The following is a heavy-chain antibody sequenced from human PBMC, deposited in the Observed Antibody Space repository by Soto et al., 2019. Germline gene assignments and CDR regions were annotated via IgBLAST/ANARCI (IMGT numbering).Heavy chain of an antibody. CDR2: IYYSGST. Sequence: SETLSLTCTVSGGSISSYYWGWIRQPPGKGLEWIGYIYYSGSTNYNPSLKSRVTISVDTSKNQFSLKLSSVTAADTAVYYCARDRPRGRHYYYGMDVWGQGTTVTVSS. D-gene: IGHD5-12*01. J-gene: IGHJ6*02. V-gene: IGHV4-59*01. CDR3: ARDRPRGRHYYYGMDV. CDR1: GGSISSYY.